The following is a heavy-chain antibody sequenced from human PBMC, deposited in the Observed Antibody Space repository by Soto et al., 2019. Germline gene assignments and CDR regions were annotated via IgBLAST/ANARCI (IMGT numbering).Heavy chain of an antibody. D-gene: IGHD6-6*01. CDR1: GGSISSGGYY. J-gene: IGHJ4*02. CDR2: IYYSGST. CDR3: ARYSSSVYYFDY. Sequence: SETLSLTCTVSGGSISSGGYYWSWIRQHPGKGLEWIGYIYYSGSTYYNPSLKSRVTISVDTSKNQFSLKLSSVTAADTAVYYCARYSSSVYYFDYCGQGTLVTVSS. V-gene: IGHV4-31*03.